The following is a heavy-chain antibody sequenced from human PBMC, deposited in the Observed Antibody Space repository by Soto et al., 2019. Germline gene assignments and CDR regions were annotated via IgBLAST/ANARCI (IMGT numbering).Heavy chain of an antibody. CDR2: ISYDGTNK. D-gene: IGHD5-18*01. Sequence: QVQLVESGGGVVQPGRSLRLACAASGVTFSSYGMHWVRQAPGKGLEWVAVISYDGTNKYYADSVKGRFTISRDDSKNTLYLQMTSLRPEDTAVYYCAEEKATRGYSFLVDYWGQGTLVTVSS. V-gene: IGHV3-30*18. CDR1: GVTFSSYG. J-gene: IGHJ4*02. CDR3: AEEKATRGYSFLVDY.